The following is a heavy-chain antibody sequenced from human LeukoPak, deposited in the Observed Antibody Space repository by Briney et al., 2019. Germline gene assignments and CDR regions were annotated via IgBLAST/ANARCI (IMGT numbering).Heavy chain of an antibody. D-gene: IGHD1-14*01. CDR1: GLTFSTSG. CDR3: ATETNGRHYDY. Sequence: SGGSLRLSCTASGLTFSTSGFNWVRQAPGKGLEWVASIGPTGSDRYHADSIKGRFTISRDNANNFLYLQMNSLRAEDTAVYYCATETNGRHYDYWGQGALLTVSS. V-gene: IGHV3-21*06. CDR2: IGPTGSDR. J-gene: IGHJ4*02.